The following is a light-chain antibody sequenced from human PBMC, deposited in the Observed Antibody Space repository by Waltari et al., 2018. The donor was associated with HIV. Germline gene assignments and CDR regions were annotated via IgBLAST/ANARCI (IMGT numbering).Light chain of an antibody. CDR2: DVT. V-gene: IGLV2-23*02. J-gene: IGLJ1*01. Sequence: QSALTQPASVSGSPGQSITISCTGTSGDVGAYNFVSWYQQHPTNTPKLMIYDVTKRPSCVSIRFSGSKSGNTASLTLSGLQAEDEADYYCCSYAGDTTFVFGTGTKVTVL. CDR3: CSYAGDTTFV. CDR1: SGDVGAYNF.